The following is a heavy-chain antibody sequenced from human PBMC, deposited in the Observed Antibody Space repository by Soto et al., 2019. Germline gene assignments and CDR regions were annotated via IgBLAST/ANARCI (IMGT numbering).Heavy chain of an antibody. Sequence: GGSLRLSCTAFGRNFSGHGMRWVRQAQGKGLEWVSAISGSGGSTYYADSVKGRFTISRDNSKNTLYLQMNSLRAEDTAVYYCAKHRGFIAADNAFDIWGQGTMVTVSS. CDR2: ISGSGGST. CDR1: GRNFSGHG. CDR3: AKHRGFIAADNAFDI. D-gene: IGHD6-25*01. J-gene: IGHJ3*02. V-gene: IGHV3-23*01.